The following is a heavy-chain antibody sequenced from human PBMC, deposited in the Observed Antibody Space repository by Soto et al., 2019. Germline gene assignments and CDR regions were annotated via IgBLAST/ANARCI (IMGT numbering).Heavy chain of an antibody. CDR3: SRLTEVAGRFDY. CDR1: GYSFNNYW. J-gene: IGHJ4*01. CDR2: IYPDDSDT. V-gene: IGHV5-51*01. Sequence: PGESLKISCKSSGYSFNNYWIAWVRQMPGKGLEWMGIIYPDDSDTRYSPSFQGQVTISADKSISTAYLQWSSLKASDTTMYYCSRLTEVAGRFDYWGQGTLVTVSS. D-gene: IGHD6-19*01.